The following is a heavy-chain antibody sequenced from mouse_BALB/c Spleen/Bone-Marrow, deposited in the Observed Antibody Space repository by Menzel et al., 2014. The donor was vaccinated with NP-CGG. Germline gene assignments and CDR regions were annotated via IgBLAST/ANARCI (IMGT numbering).Heavy chain of an antibody. V-gene: IGHV1-84*02. Sequence: VQLVESGPELVKPGASVEISCKASGYTFTDSSINWVYQKPGQGLEWIGWIYPGSGNTKYNEKFKGKATLTVDTSSSTACMQLSSLTSEDTAVYFCARSPYYGNYDDYWGQGTTLTVSS. J-gene: IGHJ2*01. CDR2: IYPGSGNT. D-gene: IGHD2-10*01. CDR3: ARSPYYGNYDDY. CDR1: GYTFTDSS.